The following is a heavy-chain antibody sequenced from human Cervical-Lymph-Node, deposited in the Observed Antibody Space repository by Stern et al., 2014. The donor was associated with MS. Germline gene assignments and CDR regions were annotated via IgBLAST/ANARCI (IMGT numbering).Heavy chain of an antibody. CDR2: IYYRGNT. CDR3: ARATDL. Sequence: VQLEESGPGLLRPSETLSLTCTVSGASITSYYWSWIRQPPGKGLEWIGYIYYRGNTNYNASLKGRVDISIGTSKTQFSLRLSSVTAADTAVYYCARATDLWGQGTLVTVSS. V-gene: IGHV4-59*01. CDR1: GASITSYY. J-gene: IGHJ5*02.